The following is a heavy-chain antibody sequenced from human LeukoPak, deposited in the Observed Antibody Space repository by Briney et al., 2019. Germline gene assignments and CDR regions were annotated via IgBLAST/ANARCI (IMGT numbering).Heavy chain of an antibody. Sequence: PSETLSLTCTVSGGSISSSSYYWGWIRQPPGKGLEWIGSIYYSGSTHYNPSLKSRVTISLDTSKNQFSLNLSSVSAADTAVYYCARDGSGYYDTSGYRNWGQGTLVTVSS. J-gene: IGHJ4*02. D-gene: IGHD3-22*01. CDR3: ARDGSGYYDTSGYRN. CDR1: GGSISSSSYY. CDR2: IYYSGST. V-gene: IGHV4-39*07.